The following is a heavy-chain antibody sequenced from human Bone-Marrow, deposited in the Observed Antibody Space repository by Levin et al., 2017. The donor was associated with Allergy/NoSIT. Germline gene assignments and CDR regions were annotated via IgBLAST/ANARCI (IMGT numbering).Heavy chain of an antibody. J-gene: IGHJ6*02. CDR2: IDWNSGRV. V-gene: IGHV3-9*01. CDR1: GFTFDEYV. Sequence: HPGESLKISCAASGFTFDEYVMHWVRQGPGKGLEWVSGIDWNSGRVGYVDSVKGRFTISRDNAKNSLYLQMDSLRGEDTALYYCARGTSDYYFNYRLDVWGQGTTVFVSS. D-gene: IGHD1-1*01. CDR3: ARGTSDYYFNYRLDV.